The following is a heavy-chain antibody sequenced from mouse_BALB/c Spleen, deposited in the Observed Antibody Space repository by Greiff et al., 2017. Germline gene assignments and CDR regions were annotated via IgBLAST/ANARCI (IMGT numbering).Heavy chain of an antibody. CDR3: ARLYDDFDY. Sequence: DVKLVESGGDLVKPGGSLKLSCAASGFTFSSYGMSWVRQTPDKRLEWVATISSGGSYTYYPDSVKGRFTISRDNAKNTLYLQMSSLKSEDTAMYYCARLYDDFDYWGQGTTLTVSS. J-gene: IGHJ2*01. CDR1: GFTFSSYG. CDR2: ISSGGSYT. D-gene: IGHD2-3*01. V-gene: IGHV5-6*02.